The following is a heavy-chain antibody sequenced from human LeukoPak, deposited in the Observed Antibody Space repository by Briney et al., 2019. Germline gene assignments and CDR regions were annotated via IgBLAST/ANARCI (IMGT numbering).Heavy chain of an antibody. Sequence: PGRSLRLSCAASGFTLSSYGMHWARQAPGKGLEWVSSISSSSSYIYYADSVKGRFTISRDNAKNSLYLQMNSLRAEDTAVYYCASTRRGIDPWGQGTLVTVSS. CDR1: GFTLSSYG. CDR2: ISSSSSYI. V-gene: IGHV3-21*01. J-gene: IGHJ5*02. D-gene: IGHD3-16*01. CDR3: ASTRRGIDP.